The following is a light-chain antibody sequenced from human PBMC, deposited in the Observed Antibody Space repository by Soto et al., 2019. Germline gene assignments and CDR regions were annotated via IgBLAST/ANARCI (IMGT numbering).Light chain of an antibody. CDR2: KAS. V-gene: IGKV1-5*03. J-gene: IGKJ1*01. CDR3: QRYNAFSWT. Sequence: DLPMTQSPSTLSASVGDRVTITCRASQSISSWLAWYQQKPGRAPKLLIYKASSLNSGVPSRFSGGGSGTEFTLTISSLQPDDFATYYCQRYNAFSWTFGQGTKLEIK. CDR1: QSISSW.